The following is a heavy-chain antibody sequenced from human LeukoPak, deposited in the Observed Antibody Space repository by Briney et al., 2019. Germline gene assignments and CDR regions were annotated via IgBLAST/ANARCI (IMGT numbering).Heavy chain of an antibody. J-gene: IGHJ4*02. Sequence: GGSLTLSCAASGFTFSIYAMSWARHPPAKWLDLVSAIISSGVATYYSTSVNVPFPISRDNSNNTLYLQMNSLRAGDTAVYYCAKGNYDFWSGYPGLSYFDYWGQGTLVTVSS. D-gene: IGHD3-3*01. CDR3: AKGNYDFWSGYPGLSYFDY. CDR2: IISSGVAT. CDR1: GFTFSIYA. V-gene: IGHV3-23*01.